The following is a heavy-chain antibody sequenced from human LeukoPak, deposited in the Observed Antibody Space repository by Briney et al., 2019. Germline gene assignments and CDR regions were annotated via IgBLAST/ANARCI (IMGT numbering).Heavy chain of an antibody. J-gene: IGHJ4*02. CDR2: IYYSGST. CDR3: ARENPSGYYNRPIDY. CDR1: GGSITSSTSY. Sequence: SETLSLTCTVSGGSITSSTSYWGWIRQPPGKGLEWIGTIYYSGSTYYNPSLKSRATMSVDTSKNQFSLKLSSVTAADTAIYYCARENPSGYYNRPIDYWGQGTLVTVSS. D-gene: IGHD3-22*01. V-gene: IGHV4-39*07.